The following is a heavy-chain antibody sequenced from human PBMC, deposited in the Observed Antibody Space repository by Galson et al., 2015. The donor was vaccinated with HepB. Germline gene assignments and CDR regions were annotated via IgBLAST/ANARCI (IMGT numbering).Heavy chain of an antibody. CDR1: GFTVSSNY. CDR3: ARVRFDYYDSSGWNWFDP. D-gene: IGHD3-22*01. J-gene: IGHJ5*02. CDR2: IYSGGST. V-gene: IGHV3-53*01. Sequence: SLRLSCAASGFTVSSNYMSWVRQAPGKGLEWVSVIYSGGSTYYADSVKGRFTISRDNSKNTLYLQMNSLRAEDTAVYYCARVRFDYYDSSGWNWFDPWGQGTLVTVSS.